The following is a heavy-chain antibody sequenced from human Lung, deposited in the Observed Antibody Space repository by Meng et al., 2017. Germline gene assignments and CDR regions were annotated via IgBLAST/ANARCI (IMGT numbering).Heavy chain of an antibody. J-gene: IGHJ4*02. D-gene: IGHD3-10*01. CDR2: IHYTGRT. CDR1: VSSISSGVYY. V-gene: IGHV4-31*03. Sequence: QVQLQESGPGLVEPSQTLSLTCTVSVSSISSGVYYWRWFHQHPGKGLEWIGHIHYTGRTYYNPSLESRITISVDTSKSQFSLRLSSMTAADTAVYYCAREADGSGRLDYWGQGTLVTVSS. CDR3: AREADGSGRLDY.